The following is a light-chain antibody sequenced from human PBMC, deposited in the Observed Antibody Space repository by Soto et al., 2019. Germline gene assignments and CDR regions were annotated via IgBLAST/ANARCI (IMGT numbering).Light chain of an antibody. CDR2: DVT. J-gene: IGLJ3*02. CDR1: SSDVGGYNY. CDR3: CSYGGSYTWV. Sequence: QSALTQPRSVSGSPGQSVTISCTGTSSDVGGYNYVSWHQQHPGKAPKLMIYDVTKRPSGVPDRFSGSKSGDTASLTISGLQAEDEADYYCCSYGGSYTWVFGGGTKVTVL. V-gene: IGLV2-11*01.